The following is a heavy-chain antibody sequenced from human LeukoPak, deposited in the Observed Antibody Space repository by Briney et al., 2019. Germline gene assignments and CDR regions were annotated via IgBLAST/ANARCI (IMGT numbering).Heavy chain of an antibody. V-gene: IGHV1-8*01. D-gene: IGHD6-13*01. CDR1: VYTFTSYD. J-gene: IGHJ4*02. CDR2: MNPNSGNT. Sequence: ASVKVSCKASVYTFTSYDINWVRQATGQGLEWMGWMNPNSGNTGYAQKFQGRVTMTRSTSISTAYMELSSLRSEDTAVYYCARRTAAGGLVGYWGQGTLVTVSS. CDR3: ARRTAAGGLVGY.